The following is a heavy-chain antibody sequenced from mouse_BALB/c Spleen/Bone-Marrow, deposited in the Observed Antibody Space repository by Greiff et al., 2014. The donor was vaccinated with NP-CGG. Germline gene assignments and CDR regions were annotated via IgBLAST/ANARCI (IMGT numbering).Heavy chain of an antibody. Sequence: EVQLQQSGPELVKPGASVKISCKASGYTFTDYNMHWVKQSHGKSLEWIGYIYPYNGGTGYNQKFKNKATLTVDKSSSTAYMGLRSLTSEDSAVYYCARRGSPYYFDYWGQGTTLTVSS. CDR2: IYPYNGGT. CDR3: ARRGSPYYFDY. D-gene: IGHD1-1*01. V-gene: IGHV1S29*02. J-gene: IGHJ2*01. CDR1: GYTFTDYN.